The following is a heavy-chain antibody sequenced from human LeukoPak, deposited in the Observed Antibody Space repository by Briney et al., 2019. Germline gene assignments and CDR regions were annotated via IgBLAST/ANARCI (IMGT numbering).Heavy chain of an antibody. Sequence: SETLSLTCTVSGGSISNYYWSWIRQPPGKGLEWIGYIHYSGSTYYNPSLTSRVTISIDTSKNQLSLRLSSVTAADTAVYYCAREGSRDFWSGPVYYFDYWGQGTLVTVSS. CDR3: AREGSRDFWSGPVYYFDY. J-gene: IGHJ4*02. CDR2: IHYSGST. D-gene: IGHD3-3*01. V-gene: IGHV4-59*01. CDR1: GGSISNYY.